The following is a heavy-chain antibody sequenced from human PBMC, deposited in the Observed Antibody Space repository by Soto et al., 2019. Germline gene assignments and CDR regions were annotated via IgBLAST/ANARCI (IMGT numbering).Heavy chain of an antibody. J-gene: IGHJ3*01. V-gene: IGHV3-30*18. CDR1: GFTFSSYG. CDR3: AKDGSYGDYVGFFDL. CDR2: ISYDGSNK. Sequence: QVQLVESGGGVVQPGRSLRLSCAASGFTFSSYGMHWVRQAPGKGLEWVGVISYDGSNKYYADSVKGRFTISRDNSKNTLYLQMTSLRAEDTAVYYCAKDGSYGDYVGFFDLWGQGTMVTVSS. D-gene: IGHD4-17*01.